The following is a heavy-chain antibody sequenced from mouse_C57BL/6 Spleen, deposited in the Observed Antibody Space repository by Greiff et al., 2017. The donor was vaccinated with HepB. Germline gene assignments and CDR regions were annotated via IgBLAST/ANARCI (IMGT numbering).Heavy chain of an antibody. Sequence: VQLQQSGPELVKPGASVKISCKASGYAFSSSWMNWVKQRPGKGLEWIGRIYPGDGDTNYNGKFKGKATLTADKSSSTAYMQLSSLTSEDSAVYFCATEAWFAYWGQGTLVTVSA. J-gene: IGHJ3*01. CDR2: IYPGDGDT. V-gene: IGHV1-82*01. CDR3: ATEAWFAY. CDR1: GYAFSSSW.